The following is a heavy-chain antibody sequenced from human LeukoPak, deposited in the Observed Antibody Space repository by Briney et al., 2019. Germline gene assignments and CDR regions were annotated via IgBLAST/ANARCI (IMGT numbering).Heavy chain of an antibody. CDR3: ARDRNTMILID. CDR1: GGTFSSYA. V-gene: IGHV1-2*02. CDR2: INPNSGDT. D-gene: IGHD3-22*01. Sequence: ASVKVSCKASGGTFSSYAISWVRQAPGQGLEWMGWINPNSGDTNYAQKFQGRVTMTRDTSISTAYMELSRLRSDDAAVYYCARDRNTMILIDWGQGTLVTVSS. J-gene: IGHJ4*02.